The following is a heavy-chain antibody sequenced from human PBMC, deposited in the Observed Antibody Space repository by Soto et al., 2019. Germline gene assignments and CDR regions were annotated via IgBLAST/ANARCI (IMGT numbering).Heavy chain of an antibody. CDR2: IDPIVDTS. Sequence: QVRLEQSGAEVKKPGSSVRVSCQASGGALTSYPIHWVRQAPGQGLEWMGVIDPIVDTSNLAENFKTRLTLTADTSTKTVYMDLTSRRSDDTAIYFCATYPRPYKWTDIWGRGTHLTVSS. J-gene: IGHJ4*02. D-gene: IGHD1-20*01. V-gene: IGHV1-69*06. CDR1: GGALTSYP. CDR3: ATYPRPYKWTDI.